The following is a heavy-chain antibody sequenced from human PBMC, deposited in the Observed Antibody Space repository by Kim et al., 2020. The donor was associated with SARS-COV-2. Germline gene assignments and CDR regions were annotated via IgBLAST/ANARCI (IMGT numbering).Heavy chain of an antibody. J-gene: IGHJ6*02. CDR3: ARAITMVRGVSDYGMDV. D-gene: IGHD3-10*01. CDR1: GGSFSGYY. Sequence: SETLSLTCAVYGGSFSGYYWSWIRQPPGKGLEWIGEINHSGSTNYNPSLKSRVTISVDTSKNQFSLKLSSVTAADTAVYYCARAITMVRGVSDYGMDVWGQGTTVTVSS. CDR2: INHSGST. V-gene: IGHV4-34*01.